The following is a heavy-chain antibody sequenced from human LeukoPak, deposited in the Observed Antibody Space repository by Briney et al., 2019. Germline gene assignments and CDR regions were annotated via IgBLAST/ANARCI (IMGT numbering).Heavy chain of an antibody. D-gene: IGHD6-19*01. J-gene: IGHJ3*02. Sequence: ASVKVSCKASGGTFSSYAISWVRQAPGQGLEWMGGIIPIFGTANYAQKFQGRVTITADKSTSTAYMELSSLRSEDTAVYYCARYSIAVADSAFDIWGQGTMVTVSS. CDR2: IIPIFGTA. CDR3: ARYSIAVADSAFDI. V-gene: IGHV1-69*06. CDR1: GGTFSSYA.